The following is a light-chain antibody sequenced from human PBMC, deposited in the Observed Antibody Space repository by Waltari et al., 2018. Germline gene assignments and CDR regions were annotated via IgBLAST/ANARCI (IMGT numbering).Light chain of an antibody. CDR1: QSVGNN. CDR2: GAS. CDR3: QQYNKWPLWT. V-gene: IGKV3-15*01. Sequence: EIVMTQSPVTLSVSPGERATLSRRASQSVGNNLAWYQQKPGQAPRLLISGASTRATDIPARFSGSGSGTDFTLTISNLQSDDFAIYYCQQYNKWPLWTFGQGTKVEMK. J-gene: IGKJ1*01.